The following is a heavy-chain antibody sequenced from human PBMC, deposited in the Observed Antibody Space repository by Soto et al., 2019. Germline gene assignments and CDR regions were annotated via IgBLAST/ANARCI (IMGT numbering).Heavy chain of an antibody. D-gene: IGHD3-9*01. V-gene: IGHV4-31*03. J-gene: IGHJ4*02. CDR3: ASFDILTVYFPHFSFDS. CDR2: IYYSGST. CDR1: GGSISSGGYY. Sequence: SEILSLTCTVSGGSISSGGYYWSWIRHHPGKGLEWIGYIYYSGSTYYNPSLKSRVTISVDTSKNQFFLNLSSVTAADTAGYYCASFDILTVYFPHFSFDSWGQGTLVTV.